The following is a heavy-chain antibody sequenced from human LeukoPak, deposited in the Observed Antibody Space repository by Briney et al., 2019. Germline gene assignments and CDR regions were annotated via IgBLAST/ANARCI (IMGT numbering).Heavy chain of an antibody. J-gene: IGHJ4*02. CDR3: ARVQSSSGLDY. CDR1: GFTFSSYA. CDR2: IPYDGSNK. D-gene: IGHD6-6*01. V-gene: IGHV3-30*01. Sequence: GGSLRLSCAASGFTFSSYAMHWVRQAPGKGLEWVAVIPYDGSNKYYADSVKGRFTISRDNSKNTLYLQMNSLRAEDTAVYYCARVQSSSGLDYWGQGTLVTVSS.